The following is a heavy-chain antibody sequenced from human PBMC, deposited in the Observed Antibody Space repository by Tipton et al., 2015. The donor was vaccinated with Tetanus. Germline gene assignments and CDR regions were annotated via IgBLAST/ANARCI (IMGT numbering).Heavy chain of an antibody. CDR2: IKQDGSEK. V-gene: IGHV3-7*01. J-gene: IGHJ4*02. CDR1: GFTFSSYW. D-gene: IGHD2-15*01. Sequence: SLRLSCAASGFTFSSYWMSWVRQAPGKGLEWVANIKQDGSEKYYVDSVKGRFTISRDNAKNSLYLQMNSLRAEDTAVYYCARRVIVVVVAATMFWDYWGQGTLVTVSS. CDR3: ARRVIVVVVAATMFWDY.